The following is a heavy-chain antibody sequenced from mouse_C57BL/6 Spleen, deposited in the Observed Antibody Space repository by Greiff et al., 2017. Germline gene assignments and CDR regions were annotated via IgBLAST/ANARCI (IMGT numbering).Heavy chain of an antibody. CDR2: IYPGDGDT. CDR1: GYAFSSYW. Sequence: QVQLQQSGAELVKPGASVKISCKASGYAFSSYWMNWVKQRPGKGLEWIGQIYPGDGDTNYNGKFKGKATLTADKSSSTSYMQLSSLTSEDSAVYVCSRFPVVATPYLYFDVWGTGTTVTVSS. D-gene: IGHD1-1*01. V-gene: IGHV1-80*01. J-gene: IGHJ1*03. CDR3: SRFPVVATPYLYFDV.